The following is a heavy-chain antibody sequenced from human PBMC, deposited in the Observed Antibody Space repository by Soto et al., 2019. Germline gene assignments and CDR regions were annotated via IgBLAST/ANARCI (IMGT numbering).Heavy chain of an antibody. D-gene: IGHD2-8*01. CDR3: ARPLYAGPPDN. CDR2: IGTAGDT. Sequence: PGGSLRLSCAASGFTFSNYDMHWVRQATGKGLEWVSVIGTAGDTYYPGSVKGRFTISRENAKNSLYLQMNSLRAGDTAVYYCARPLYAGPPDNWGQGPLVTVSS. V-gene: IGHV3-13*01. J-gene: IGHJ4*02. CDR1: GFTFSNYD.